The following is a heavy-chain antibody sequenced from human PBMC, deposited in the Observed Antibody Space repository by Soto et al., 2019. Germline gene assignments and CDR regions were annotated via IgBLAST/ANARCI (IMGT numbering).Heavy chain of an antibody. CDR2: GSSGSNT. CDR3: ARHGERSFDQ. J-gene: IGHJ4*02. CDR1: GFTLNNYP. V-gene: IGHV3-23*01. D-gene: IGHD3-10*01. Sequence: EAQLLESGGGLIHPGESLRLSCVASGFTLNNYPVSWVRQAPGKGLEWVSSGSSGSNTYYADTVKGRFTISRDNSKNTVYLQMNSLRVEDTAMYFCARHGERSFDQLDQGTLVTVSS.